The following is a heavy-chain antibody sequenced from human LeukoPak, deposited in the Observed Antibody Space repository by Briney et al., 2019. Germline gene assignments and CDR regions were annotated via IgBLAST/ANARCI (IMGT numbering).Heavy chain of an antibody. CDR1: GYTFTSYD. D-gene: IGHD3-16*01. CDR2: MNPNSGNT. Sequence: GASVKVSCKASGYTFTSYDINWVRQATGQGLEWMGWMNPNSGNTGYAQKFQGRVAMTRNTSISTAYMELSSLRSEDTAVYYCARYVWGDPSVAFDIWGQGTMVTVSS. CDR3: ARYVWGDPSVAFDI. J-gene: IGHJ3*02. V-gene: IGHV1-8*01.